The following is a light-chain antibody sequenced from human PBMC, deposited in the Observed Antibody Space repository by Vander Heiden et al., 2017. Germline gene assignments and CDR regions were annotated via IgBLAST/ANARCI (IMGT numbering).Light chain of an antibody. Sequence: QTVGTQEPSFSVSPGGTVTLTCGLSSGPVSTSYYPSWYQQTPGQAPRTLIYSTNTRSSGVPDRFSGSILGNKAALTITGAQADDESDYYCVLYMGSGLWVFGGGTKLTVL. CDR1: SGPVSTSYY. CDR3: VLYMGSGLWV. V-gene: IGLV8-61*01. J-gene: IGLJ3*02. CDR2: STN.